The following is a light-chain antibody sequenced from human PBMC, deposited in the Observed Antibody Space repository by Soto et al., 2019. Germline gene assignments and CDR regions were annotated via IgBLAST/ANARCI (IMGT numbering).Light chain of an antibody. V-gene: IGKV3-15*01. CDR3: QQSYNWPWT. Sequence: EIVLTQSPATLSVSPGEIATLSCRASQSISTSLAWFLQKPGQAPRLLISRASTRATGIPARFSGSVSGTECTLTISSLQSEDFAVYYCQQSYNWPWTFSQGTKVEVK. CDR2: RAS. J-gene: IGKJ1*01. CDR1: QSISTS.